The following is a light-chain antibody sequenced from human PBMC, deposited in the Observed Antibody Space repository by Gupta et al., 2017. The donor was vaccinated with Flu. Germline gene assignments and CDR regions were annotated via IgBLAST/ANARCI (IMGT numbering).Light chain of an antibody. Sequence: QSALTQPASVSGSPGQSINISCTGTSSDVGGYNYVSWYQQHPGKAPKLMIYEVSNRPSGVSNRFSGSKSGNTASLTISGLQAEDEADYSCSSYTSSSTLVFGTGTKVTVL. V-gene: IGLV2-14*01. J-gene: IGLJ1*01. CDR3: SSYTSSSTLV. CDR1: SSDVGGYNY. CDR2: EVS.